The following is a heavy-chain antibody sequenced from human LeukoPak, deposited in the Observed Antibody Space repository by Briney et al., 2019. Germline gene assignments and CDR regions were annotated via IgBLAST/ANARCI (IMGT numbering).Heavy chain of an antibody. D-gene: IGHD3-10*01. CDR2: ISPTAIST. CDR1: GFTLSTYT. CDR3: VRDFLGESGAGGP. Sequence: PGGSLRLSCAASGFTLSTYTMNRVRQAPGKGLEWVSSISPTAISTWYADSLKGRFTISRDNARNLLFLEGNGLRAEDTDVFYCVRDFLGESGAGGPWGQGTLVTVSS. J-gene: IGHJ5*02. V-gene: IGHV3-21*06.